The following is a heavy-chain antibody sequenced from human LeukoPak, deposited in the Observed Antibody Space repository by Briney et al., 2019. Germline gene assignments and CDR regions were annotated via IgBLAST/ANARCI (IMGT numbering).Heavy chain of an antibody. CDR2: IYHSGST. D-gene: IGHD4-23*01. CDR1: GGSISSSNW. Sequence: ETLSLTCAVSGGSISSSNWWSWVRQPPGKGLEWIGEIYHSGSTNYNPSLKSRVTISVDKSKNQFSLKLSSVTAADTAVYYCARGHGGNYGDFDYWGQGTLVTVSS. V-gene: IGHV4-4*02. J-gene: IGHJ4*02. CDR3: ARGHGGNYGDFDY.